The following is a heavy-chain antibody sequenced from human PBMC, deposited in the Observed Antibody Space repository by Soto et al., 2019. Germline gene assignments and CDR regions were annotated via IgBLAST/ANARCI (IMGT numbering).Heavy chain of an antibody. CDR3: ARDQVAYGSGSYPFDY. V-gene: IGHV3-48*03. CDR1: GFTFSSYE. CDR2: ISSSGSTI. J-gene: IGHJ4*02. D-gene: IGHD3-10*01. Sequence: EVQLVESGGGLVQPGGSLRLSCAASGFTFSSYEMNWVRQAPGKGLEWVSCISSSGSTIYYADSVKGRFTISRDNAKNSLYLQMNSLRAEDTAVYYCARDQVAYGSGSYPFDYWGQGTLVTVSS.